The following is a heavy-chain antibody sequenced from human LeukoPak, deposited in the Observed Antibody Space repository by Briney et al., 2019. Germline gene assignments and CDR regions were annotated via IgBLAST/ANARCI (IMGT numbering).Heavy chain of an antibody. CDR1: GFTFSNYA. CDR2: ISYDETNK. CDR3: AKSITYYFDY. Sequence: GGSLRLSCAASGFTFSNYAMHWVRQAPGKGLEWVAVISYDETNKDYADSVEGRFTISRDNSKNTLYLQMNSLRAEDTAVYYCAKSITYYFDYWGQGTLVTVSS. J-gene: IGHJ4*02. V-gene: IGHV3-30-3*02.